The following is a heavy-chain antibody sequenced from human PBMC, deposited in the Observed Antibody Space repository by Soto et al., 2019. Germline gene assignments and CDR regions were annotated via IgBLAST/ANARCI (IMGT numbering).Heavy chain of an antibody. D-gene: IGHD6-13*01. CDR2: IYSGGST. CDR3: ARDIAAADPHYYYGMDV. V-gene: IGHV3-66*01. CDR1: GFTVSSNY. J-gene: IGHJ6*02. Sequence: GGSLRLSCAASGFTVSSNYMSWVRQAPGKGLEWVSVIYSGGSTYYADSVKGRFTISRDNSKNTLYLQMNSLRAEDTAVYYCARDIAAADPHYYYGMDVWGQGTTVTVSS.